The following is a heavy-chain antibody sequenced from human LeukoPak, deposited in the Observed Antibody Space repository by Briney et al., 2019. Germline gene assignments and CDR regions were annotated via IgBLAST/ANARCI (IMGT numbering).Heavy chain of an antibody. CDR1: GYTFSHYY. CDR3: ARGGPAGTTDFDY. V-gene: IGHV1-2*04. CDR2: INPYNGGT. J-gene: IGHJ4*02. D-gene: IGHD4-17*01. Sequence: ASVEVSCKASGYTFSHYYMHWVRQAPGQGREWMGWINPYNGGTNYAQKCQGWVTMTRDTSISTAYMELSRLRSDDTAVYYCARGGPAGTTDFDYWGQGTLVTVSA.